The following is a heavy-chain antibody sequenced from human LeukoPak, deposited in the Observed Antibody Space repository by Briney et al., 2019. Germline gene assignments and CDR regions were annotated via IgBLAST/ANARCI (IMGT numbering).Heavy chain of an antibody. J-gene: IGHJ4*02. CDR1: GFTFSSYA. CDR3: AKETLYYDFWSGYLTY. Sequence: GGSLRLSCAASGFTFSSYAMSWVRQAPGKGLEWVSAISGSGGSTYYADSVKGRFTISRDNSKNTLYLQMNSLRAEDTAVYYCAKETLYYDFWSGYLTYWGQGTLVTVSS. CDR2: ISGSGGST. V-gene: IGHV3-23*01. D-gene: IGHD3-3*01.